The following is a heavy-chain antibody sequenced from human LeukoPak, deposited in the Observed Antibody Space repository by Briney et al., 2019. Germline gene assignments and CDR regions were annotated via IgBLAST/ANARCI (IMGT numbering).Heavy chain of an antibody. CDR1: GFTFDDSD. CDR2: ITQNGRTT. V-gene: IGHV3-43D*03. D-gene: IGHD1-26*01. Sequence: GGSLRLSCAASGFTFDDSDMHWVRQAPGKGLEWVSLITQNGRTTYYADSVRGRFTISRDNSKNSLYLQMNSLRVEDSALYYCAKDRMGSYTDWGQGTLVTVSS. J-gene: IGHJ4*02. CDR3: AKDRMGSYTD.